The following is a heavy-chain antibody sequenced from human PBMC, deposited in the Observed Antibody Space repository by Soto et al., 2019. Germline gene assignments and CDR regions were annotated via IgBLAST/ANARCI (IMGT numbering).Heavy chain of an antibody. CDR2: IDPSDSQT. J-gene: IGHJ4*02. V-gene: IGHV5-10-1*01. D-gene: IGHD3-16*01. CDR1: GYSFAGYR. CDR3: ARGGGGLDY. Sequence: GESLKISCKGSGYSFAGYRITWVRQKPGKGLEWMGRIDPSDSQTYYSPSFRGHVTISATKSITTVFLQWSSLTSEDTAIYYCARGGGGLDYWGQGTLVTVSS.